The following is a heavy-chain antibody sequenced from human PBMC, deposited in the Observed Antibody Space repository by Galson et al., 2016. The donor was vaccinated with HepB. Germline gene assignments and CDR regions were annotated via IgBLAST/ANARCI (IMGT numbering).Heavy chain of an antibody. CDR3: ARDYLHWTGTQYYFDY. Sequence: SLRLSCAASGFTFSSYAMHWVRQAPGKGLEWVAVILYDGSDKYYADSVKGRFTISRDNSKNTLYLQMNSLRVEDTGVYYCARDYLHWTGTQYYFDYWGQGTLVAVSS. D-gene: IGHD3/OR15-3a*01. CDR1: GFTFSSYA. J-gene: IGHJ4*02. CDR2: ILYDGSDK. V-gene: IGHV3-30*04.